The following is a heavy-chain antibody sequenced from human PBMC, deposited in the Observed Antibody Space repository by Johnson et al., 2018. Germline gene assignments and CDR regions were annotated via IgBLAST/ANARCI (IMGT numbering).Heavy chain of an antibody. CDR1: GFIFSDYV. V-gene: IGHV3-30-3*01. Sequence: QVQLVQSGGGAVQPGRSLRLSCEASGFIFSDYVMHWVRQAPGKGLDWVAVISYDGNNKYYLDSVNGRFTLSRDNSKSTIYLQMNSLNNEDTAVYYCARDRKGILSVAGSACDIWGRGTMVTVSS. CDR3: ARDRKGILSVAGSACDI. J-gene: IGHJ3*02. CDR2: ISYDGNNK. D-gene: IGHD6-19*01.